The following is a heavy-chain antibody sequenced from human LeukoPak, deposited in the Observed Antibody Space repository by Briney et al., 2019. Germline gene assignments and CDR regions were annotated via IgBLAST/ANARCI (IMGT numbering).Heavy chain of an antibody. J-gene: IGHJ6*04. V-gene: IGHV1-69*01. CDR3: ASTPARYYYYSVMDV. CDR1: GGTFSSYA. CDR2: IIPIFGTA. Sequence: SVKVSCKASGGTFSSYAISWVRQAPGQGLEWMGGIIPIFGTANYAQKFQGRVTITADESTSTAYMELSSLRSEDTAVYYCASTPARYYYYSVMDVGGKGPRVTVSS.